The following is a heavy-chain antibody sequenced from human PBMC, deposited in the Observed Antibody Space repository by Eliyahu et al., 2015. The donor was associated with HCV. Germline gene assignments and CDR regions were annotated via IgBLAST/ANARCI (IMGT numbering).Heavy chain of an antibody. J-gene: IGHJ4*02. V-gene: IGHV1-69*04. D-gene: IGHD3-9*01. CDR2: IIPILGIA. CDR3: ARGVGDYDIYLDPHGPFDY. Sequence: LEWMGRIIPILGIANYAQKFQGRVTITADKSTSTAYMELSSLRSEDXAVYYCARGVGDYDIYLDPHGPFDYWGQGTLVTVSS.